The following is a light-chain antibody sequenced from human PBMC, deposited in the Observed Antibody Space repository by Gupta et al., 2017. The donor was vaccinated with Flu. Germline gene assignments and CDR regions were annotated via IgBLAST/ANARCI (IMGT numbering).Light chain of an antibody. CDR3: RRHNSAPWT. CDR2: GAS. V-gene: IGKV1-27*01. CDR1: QDISNL. Sequence: PSSLSASVGDRVTITCRASQDISNLLVWYQLKPGKVPKVLIYGASSLRSGVPSRFSGSGSGTDFTLTISSLQPEDVATYYCRRHNSAPWTFGQGTKVEIK. J-gene: IGKJ1*01.